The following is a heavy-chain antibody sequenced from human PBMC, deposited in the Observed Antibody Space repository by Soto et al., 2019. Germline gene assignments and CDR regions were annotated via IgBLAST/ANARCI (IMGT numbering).Heavy chain of an antibody. D-gene: IGHD6-13*01. CDR3: ARVWSIAAAGSIFYYYGMDV. V-gene: IGHV4-31*03. CDR2: IYYSGST. Sequence: PSETLSLTCTVSGGSISSGGYYWSWIRQHPGQGLEWIGYIYYSGSTYYTPSLKSRVTISVDTSKNQFSLKLSSVTAADTAVYYCARVWSIAAAGSIFYYYGMDVWGQGTTVTVSS. J-gene: IGHJ6*02. CDR1: GGSISSGGYY.